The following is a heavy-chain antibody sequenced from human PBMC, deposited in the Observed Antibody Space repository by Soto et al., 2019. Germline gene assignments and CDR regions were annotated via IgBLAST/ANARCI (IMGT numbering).Heavy chain of an antibody. CDR1: GFTFSSYG. CDR2: ISYDGSNK. D-gene: IGHD2-2*03. V-gene: IGHV3-30*18. J-gene: IGHJ4*02. CDR3: AKDLGQWISYFDY. Sequence: GGSLRLSCAASGFTFSSYGMHWVRQAPGKGLEWVAVISYDGSNKYYADSVKGRFTISRDNSKNTLYLQMNSLRAEDTAVYYCAKDLGQWISYFDYWGQGTLVTVSS.